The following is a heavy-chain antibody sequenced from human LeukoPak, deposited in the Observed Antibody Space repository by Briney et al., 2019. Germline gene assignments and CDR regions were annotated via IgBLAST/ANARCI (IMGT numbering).Heavy chain of an antibody. J-gene: IGHJ3*02. V-gene: IGHV4-38-2*02. Sequence: AETLSLTCTVSGDSISSGYYWGWIRQPPGKGLEWIGSVYQSGSTYYNPSLKSRVTISEDTSKNQFSLNLRSVTAADTAVFYCAREWHYGSGNYAFDIWGQGTMVTVSS. CDR1: GDSISSGYY. CDR2: VYQSGST. D-gene: IGHD3-10*01. CDR3: AREWHYGSGNYAFDI.